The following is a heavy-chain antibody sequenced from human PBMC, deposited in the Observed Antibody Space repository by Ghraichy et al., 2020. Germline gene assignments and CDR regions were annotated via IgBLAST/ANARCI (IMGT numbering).Heavy chain of an antibody. D-gene: IGHD3-3*01. Sequence: SETLSLTCTVSGGSISSGGYYWSWIRQHPGKGLEWIGYIYYSGSTSYNPSLKSRVTISVDTSKNQFSLKMSSVTAADTAVYYCARRSGYIVGGMDVWGQGTTVTVSS. V-gene: IGHV4-31*03. CDR2: IYYSGST. CDR1: GGSISSGGYY. J-gene: IGHJ6*02. CDR3: ARRSGYIVGGMDV.